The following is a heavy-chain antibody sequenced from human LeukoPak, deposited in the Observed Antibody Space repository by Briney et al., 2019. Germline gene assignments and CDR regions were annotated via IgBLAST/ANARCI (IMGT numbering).Heavy chain of an antibody. D-gene: IGHD2-2*01. CDR3: ARGGGYCSSTSCYENGMDV. J-gene: IGHJ6*02. CDR1: GGSISSGDYY. Sequence: SQTLSLTCTVSGGSISSGDYYWSWIRQPPGKGLEWIGYIYYSGSTYYNPSLKSRVTISVDTFKNQFSLKLSSVTAADTAVYYCARGGGYCSSTSCYENGMDVWGQGTTVTVSS. V-gene: IGHV4-30-4*01. CDR2: IYYSGST.